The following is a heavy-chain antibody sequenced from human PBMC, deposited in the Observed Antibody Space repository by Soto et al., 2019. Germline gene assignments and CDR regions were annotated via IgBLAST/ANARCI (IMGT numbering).Heavy chain of an antibody. J-gene: IGHJ6*02. D-gene: IGHD1-1*01. CDR2: IKSKPGGGTV. Sequence: EVQLVESGGGLVKPGGSLRLSCAASGFTFSNAWMTWVRQAPGKGLEWVGRIKSKPGGGTVDYAAPVKGRFTISRDDSKNTVHLQMNSLKAEDTALYYCTKVYKVEHQVMDVWGQGTTVTVSS. V-gene: IGHV3-15*05. CDR3: TKVYKVEHQVMDV. CDR1: GFTFSNAW.